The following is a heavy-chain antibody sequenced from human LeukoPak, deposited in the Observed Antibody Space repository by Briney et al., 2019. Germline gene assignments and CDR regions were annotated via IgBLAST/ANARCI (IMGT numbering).Heavy chain of an antibody. V-gene: IGHV1-2*04. CDR2: INPNSGGT. CDR3: ASQRARQLVLDY. D-gene: IGHD6-13*01. Sequence: ASVKVSCKASGYTFTGYYMHWVRQAPGQGLEWMGWINPNSGGTNYAQKFQGWVTMTRDTSISTAYMELSGLRSDDTAVYYCASQRARQLVLDYWGQGPLVTASS. CDR1: GYTFTGYY. J-gene: IGHJ4*02.